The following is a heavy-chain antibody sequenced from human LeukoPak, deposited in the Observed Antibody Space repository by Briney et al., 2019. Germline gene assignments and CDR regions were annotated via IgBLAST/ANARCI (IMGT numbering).Heavy chain of an antibody. J-gene: IGHJ3*02. V-gene: IGHV4-38-2*02. D-gene: IGHD3-22*01. CDR3: ASRITMIVVANHAFDI. CDR2: IYHSGST. CDR1: GYSISSGYY. Sequence: SETLSLTCTVSGYSISSGYYWGWIRQPPGKGLEWIGSIYHSGSTYYNPSLKSRVTISVDTSKNQFSLKLSSVTAADTAVYYRASRITMIVVANHAFDIWGQGTMVTVSS.